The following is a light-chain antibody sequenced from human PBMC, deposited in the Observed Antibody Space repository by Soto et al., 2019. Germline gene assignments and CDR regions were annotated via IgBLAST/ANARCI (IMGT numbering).Light chain of an antibody. V-gene: IGKV3-15*01. J-gene: IGKJ1*01. CDR3: QQYFEWPPMT. Sequence: VMTQSPATLSVSTGERATLSCWASETVATNLAWYQQKPGQAPRLLISGASTRAAGISDRFRGSGSGTEFTLTICSLRSEDSAIYYCQQYFEWPPMTFGQGAKV. CDR1: ETVATN. CDR2: GAS.